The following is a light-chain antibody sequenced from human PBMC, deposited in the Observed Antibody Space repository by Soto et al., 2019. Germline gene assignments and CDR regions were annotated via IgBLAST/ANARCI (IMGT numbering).Light chain of an antibody. J-gene: IGKJ1*01. Sequence: EIVLTQSPGTLSLSPGERATLSCRASQSVSSNYLAWCQQKPGQAPRVLIYGASRRATGIPERFSGSGAGTDVTPTISRLEPRDFAVYYCQQYGSSPWTFGQGTKVEIQ. CDR1: QSVSSNY. CDR2: GAS. CDR3: QQYGSSPWT. V-gene: IGKV3-20*01.